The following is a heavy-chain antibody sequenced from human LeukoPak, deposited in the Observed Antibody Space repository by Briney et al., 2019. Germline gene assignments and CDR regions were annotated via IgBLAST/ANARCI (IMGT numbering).Heavy chain of an antibody. CDR1: GFTFSSYW. Sequence: PGGSLRLSCAVSGFTFSSYWMHWVRQAPGKGLVWVSRINSDGSSTNYADSVKGRFTISRDNAKNTLYLQMNSLRAEDAAVYYCGTDIVKGYWGQGTLVTVAS. V-gene: IGHV3-74*01. D-gene: IGHD1-26*01. CDR3: GTDIVKGY. J-gene: IGHJ4*02. CDR2: INSDGSST.